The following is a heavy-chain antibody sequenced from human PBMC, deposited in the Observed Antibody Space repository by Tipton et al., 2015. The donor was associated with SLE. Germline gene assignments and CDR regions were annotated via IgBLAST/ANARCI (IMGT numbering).Heavy chain of an antibody. V-gene: IGHV3-30-3*01. J-gene: IGHJ4*02. D-gene: IGHD3-3*01. Sequence: SLRLSCAASGFTFSSHAMSWVRQAPGKGLEWVAIISYDGSNKYYADSVKGRFTISRDNSKHTLYLQMNSLRAEDTAVYYCARESLTPIFGTGYFDYWGQGTLVTVSS. CDR1: GFTFSSHA. CDR3: ARESLTPIFGTGYFDY. CDR2: ISYDGSNK.